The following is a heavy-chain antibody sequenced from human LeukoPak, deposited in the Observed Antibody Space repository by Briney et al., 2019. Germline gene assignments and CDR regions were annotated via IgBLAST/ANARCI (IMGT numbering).Heavy chain of an antibody. Sequence: GGSLRLSCAASGFTFSSYAMHWVRQAPGKGLEWVAVISYDGSNKYYADSVKGRFTVSRDNSKNTLYLQMNSLRAEDTAVYYCARGPSMIVVVITTPWYFDLWGRGTLVTVSS. J-gene: IGHJ2*01. CDR3: ARGPSMIVVVITTPWYFDL. CDR1: GFTFSSYA. D-gene: IGHD3-22*01. V-gene: IGHV3-30-3*01. CDR2: ISYDGSNK.